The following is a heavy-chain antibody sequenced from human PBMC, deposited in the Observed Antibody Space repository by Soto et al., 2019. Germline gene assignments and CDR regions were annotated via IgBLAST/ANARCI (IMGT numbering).Heavy chain of an antibody. Sequence: PSQTLSLTCAISGNSVSCNSAAWNWIRQSPSRSLDWVGRTYYRSKWYNDYAVSVKSRITINPDTSKNQFSLQLNSVTPEDTAVYYCARDYDSSGYYYDYYYGMDVWGQGTTVTVSS. CDR2: TYYRSKWYN. CDR3: ARDYDSSGYYYDYYYGMDV. V-gene: IGHV6-1*01. D-gene: IGHD3-22*01. J-gene: IGHJ6*02. CDR1: GNSVSCNSAA.